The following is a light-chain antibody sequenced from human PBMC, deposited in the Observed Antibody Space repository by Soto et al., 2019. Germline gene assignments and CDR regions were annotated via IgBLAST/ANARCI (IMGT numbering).Light chain of an antibody. CDR2: AAS. CDR3: QRSYSTPRT. J-gene: IGKJ2*01. CDR1: QSISSY. Sequence: DIQMTQSPSSLSASVGDRVTITCRASQSISSYLNWYQQKPGKAPKLLIYAASSLQSGVPSRFSGSGSGTDSTLTISSLQPEDVATYYCQRSYSTPRTFGQGTKLEIK. V-gene: IGKV1-39*01.